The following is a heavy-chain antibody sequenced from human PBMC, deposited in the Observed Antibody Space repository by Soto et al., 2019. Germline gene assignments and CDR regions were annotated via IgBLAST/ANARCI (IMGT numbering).Heavy chain of an antibody. J-gene: IGHJ3*02. CDR2: LYDGGTT. CDR1: GGSFSGSPYY. D-gene: IGHD1-7*01. CDR3: ARPTTPNPFDAFDI. V-gene: IGHV4-39*01. Sequence: QLQLQESGPGLVKPSETLSLTCSVSGGSFSGSPYYWAWIRQPPGKGLQWIGSLYDGGTTYYNPSLKSRVTISVDMSKSQLSLKLSSVTAADMAVYYCARPTTPNPFDAFDIWGQGTLVTVSS.